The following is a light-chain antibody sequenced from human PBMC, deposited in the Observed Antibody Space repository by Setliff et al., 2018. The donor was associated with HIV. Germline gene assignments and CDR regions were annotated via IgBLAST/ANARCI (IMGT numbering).Light chain of an antibody. J-gene: IGLJ1*01. CDR1: NIGTKS. V-gene: IGLV3-21*04. Sequence: SYELAQSPSVSVAPGRTARITCGGYNIGTKSVHWYQEKSGQAPVLVIYNDSDRPSGIPERFSGSNSGNTATLTISRVEAGDEADFYCQVWDSRSHHFVFGTGTKVTVL. CDR2: NDS. CDR3: QVWDSRSHHFV.